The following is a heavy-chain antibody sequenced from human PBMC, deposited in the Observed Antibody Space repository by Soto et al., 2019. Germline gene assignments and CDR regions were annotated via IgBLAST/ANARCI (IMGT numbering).Heavy chain of an antibody. J-gene: IGHJ6*02. V-gene: IGHV3-21*01. CDR2: ISRSSSNI. CDR3: ARDLKVAAAGTGYYYYGMDV. D-gene: IGHD6-13*01. CDR1: GFNFSSYS. Sequence: EVQLVESGGGLVKPGGSLRLSCAASGFNFSSYSMNWVRQAPGKGLEWVSSISRSSSNIYYVDSVKGRFTISRDNAKNSLYLQMNSLRAEDTAVYYCARDLKVAAAGTGYYYYGMDVWGQWTTVTVSS.